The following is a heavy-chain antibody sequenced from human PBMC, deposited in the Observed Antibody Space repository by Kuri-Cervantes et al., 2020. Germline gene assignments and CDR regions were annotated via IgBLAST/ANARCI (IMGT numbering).Heavy chain of an antibody. V-gene: IGHV3-49*04. Sequence: GESLKISCTASGFTFGDYAMSWVRQAPGKGLEWVGFIRSKAYGGTTEYAASVKGRFTISRDDSKSIAYLQMNSLKTEDTAVYYCTTEQDSSSWYWYGAFDIWGQGTMVTVSS. CDR3: TTEQDSSSWYWYGAFDI. CDR2: IRSKAYGGTT. CDR1: GFTFGDYA. J-gene: IGHJ3*02. D-gene: IGHD6-13*01.